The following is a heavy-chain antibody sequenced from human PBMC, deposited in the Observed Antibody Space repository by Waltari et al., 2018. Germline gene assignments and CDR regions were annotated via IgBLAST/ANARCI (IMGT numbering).Heavy chain of an antibody. D-gene: IGHD6-19*01. CDR2: INHSGST. V-gene: IGHV4-34*01. CDR3: ASGVAVAGPVDY. Sequence: QVQLQQWGAGLLKPSETLSLTCAVYGGSFSGYYWSWIRQPPGKGLEWIGEINHSGSTNYNPSLKSRVTISVDTSKNQFSLKLSSVTAADTAVYYCASGVAVAGPVDYWGQGTLVTVSS. J-gene: IGHJ4*02. CDR1: GGSFSGYY.